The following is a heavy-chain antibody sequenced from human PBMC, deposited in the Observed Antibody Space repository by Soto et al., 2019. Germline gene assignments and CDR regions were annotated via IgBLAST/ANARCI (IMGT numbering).Heavy chain of an antibody. J-gene: IGHJ4*02. Sequence: GASVKVSCKTSGYTFTNYAMHWVRQAPGQRLEWMGWINAGNGNTKYSQKFQDRVTITRDTSASTAYMELSSLTSEDTAVYYCARDSHGCDYWGQGTLVTVSS. CDR2: INAGNGNT. CDR3: ARDSHGCDY. CDR1: GYTFTNYA. D-gene: IGHD6-19*01. V-gene: IGHV1-3*01.